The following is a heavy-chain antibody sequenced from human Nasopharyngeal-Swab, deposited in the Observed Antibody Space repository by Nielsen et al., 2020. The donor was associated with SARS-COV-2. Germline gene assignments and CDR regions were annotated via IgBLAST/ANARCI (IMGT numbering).Heavy chain of an antibody. CDR1: GFTFSDYY. CDR3: ARRGGYGTPVDY. Sequence: GESLKISCAASGFTFSDYYMSWIRQAPGKGLEWVSYISSSGSTIYYADSVKGRFTISRDNAKNSLYLQMYSLRAEDTAVYYCARRGGYGTPVDYWGQGTLVTVSS. V-gene: IGHV3-11*04. J-gene: IGHJ4*02. CDR2: ISSSGSTI. D-gene: IGHD5-18*01.